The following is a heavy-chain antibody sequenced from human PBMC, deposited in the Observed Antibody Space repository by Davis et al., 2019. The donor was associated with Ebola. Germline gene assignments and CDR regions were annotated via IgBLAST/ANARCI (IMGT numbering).Heavy chain of an antibody. CDR2: IDWNGGSI. V-gene: IGHV3-20*04. CDR1: GFIFGDYG. CDR3: ARGRQLRFSY. D-gene: IGHD3-3*01. J-gene: IGHJ4*02. Sequence: GESLKISCVASGFIFGDYGMSWVRQAPGKGLEWVSGIDWNGGSIGYIDSVKGRFTISRDNAKNALYLQMNSLRVEDTALYYCARGRQLRFSYWGQGTLVTVSS.